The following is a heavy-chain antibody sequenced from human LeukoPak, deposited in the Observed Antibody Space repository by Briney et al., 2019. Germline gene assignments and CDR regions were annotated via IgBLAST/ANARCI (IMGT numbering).Heavy chain of an antibody. CDR3: ARARGFNWFDP. J-gene: IGHJ5*02. CDR2: IYYSGGT. Sequence: PSETLSLTCTVSGGSISSYYWSWIRQPPGKGLEWVGYIYYSGGTNYNPSLKSRVTISVDTSKNQFSLKLSSVTAADTAVYYCARARGFNWFDPWGQGTLVTVSS. V-gene: IGHV4-59*01. CDR1: GGSISSYY.